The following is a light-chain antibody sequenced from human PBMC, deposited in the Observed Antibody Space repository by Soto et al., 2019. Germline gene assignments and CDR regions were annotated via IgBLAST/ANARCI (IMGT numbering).Light chain of an antibody. Sequence: EVVLTQSPGTLSLSPGERATLSCRASQSVGNNYLAWYQQKPGQTPRILIYGASSRATGIPDRFSGSGSGTDFTLTITRLEPEDSAVYYCQQYGGSPLVTFGGGTKVEIK. V-gene: IGKV3-20*01. CDR2: GAS. CDR3: QQYGGSPLVT. CDR1: QSVGNNY. J-gene: IGKJ4*01.